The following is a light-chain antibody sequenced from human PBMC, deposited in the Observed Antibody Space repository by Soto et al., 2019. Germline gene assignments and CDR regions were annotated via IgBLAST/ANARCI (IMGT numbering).Light chain of an antibody. V-gene: IGKV1-5*03. CDR3: QQYISVSLLT. CDR1: QSISNW. CDR2: RAS. Sequence: DIQMTQSPSTLSASVGDRVTITCRASQSISNWLAWYQQKPGKAPKLLIYRASTLDIGVTSRFSGSGSGTEFTLTFSSLQPDDFSTYYCQQYISVSLLTFGGGTKVEIQ. J-gene: IGKJ4*01.